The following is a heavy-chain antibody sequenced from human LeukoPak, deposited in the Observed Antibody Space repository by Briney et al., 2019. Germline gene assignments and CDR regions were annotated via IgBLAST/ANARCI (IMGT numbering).Heavy chain of an antibody. J-gene: IGHJ3*02. CDR3: AVDIVVLPAAIPDAFDI. CDR1: GFTFSSYA. Sequence: GGSLRLSCAASGFTFSSYAMHWVRQAPGKGLEWVAFIRNDGSNRYYADSVKGRFTISRDNSKNTLYLQMNSLRAEDTAVYYCAVDIVVLPAAIPDAFDIWGQGTMVTVSS. V-gene: IGHV3-30*02. D-gene: IGHD2-2*02. CDR2: IRNDGSNR.